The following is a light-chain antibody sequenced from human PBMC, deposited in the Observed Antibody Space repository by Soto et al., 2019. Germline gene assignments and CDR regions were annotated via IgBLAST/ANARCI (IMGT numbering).Light chain of an antibody. J-gene: IGKJ1*01. CDR3: QQSYSTPWT. Sequence: DIPMTQSPSSLSASVGDRVTITCRASQSISSYLNWYQQKPGKAPKLLIYAASSLQSGVPSWFSGSGSGTDFTLTISSLQPEDFATYYCQQSYSTPWTFGQGTKVEIK. CDR2: AAS. CDR1: QSISSY. V-gene: IGKV1-39*01.